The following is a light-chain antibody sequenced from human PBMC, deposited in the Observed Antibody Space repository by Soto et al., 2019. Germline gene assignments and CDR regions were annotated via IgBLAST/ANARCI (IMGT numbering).Light chain of an antibody. V-gene: IGKV4-1*01. CDR3: HQYYSFPRT. Sequence: DIVMTQSPDSLAVSLGERATLNCRSSQSVLYSPSNKNYLAWYQQKPGQPPKLLIHWASTRESGVPDRFSGSGSGTDFTLTISNLQAEDVAVYYCHQYYSFPRTFGQGTKVEIK. CDR2: WAS. J-gene: IGKJ1*01. CDR1: QSVLYSPSNKNY.